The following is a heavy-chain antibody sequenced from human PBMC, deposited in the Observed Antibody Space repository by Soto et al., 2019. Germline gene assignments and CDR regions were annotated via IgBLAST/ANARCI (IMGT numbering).Heavy chain of an antibody. CDR3: ARDIIEGIDP. V-gene: IGHV6-1*01. D-gene: IGHD3-10*01. J-gene: IGHJ5*02. Sequence: KTLSPTCAISGDSVSSNSAAWYWIRQSPSRGLEWLGRTYYRSKWYNDYAVSVKSRITINPDTSKTQFSMQLNSVTPEDTAVYSCARDIIEGIDPWGQGTLVTVSS. CDR2: TYYRSKWYN. CDR1: GDSVSSNSAA.